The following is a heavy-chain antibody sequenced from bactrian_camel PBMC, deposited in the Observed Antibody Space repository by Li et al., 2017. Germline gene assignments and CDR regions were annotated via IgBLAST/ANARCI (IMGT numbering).Heavy chain of an antibody. CDR3: ALDLRWAGYVRCAAGWTGDFAD. CDR2: VDGSGGT. V-gene: IGHV3S57*01. J-gene: IGHJ6*01. CDR1: GYSDCNYA. Sequence: VQLVESGGESVQAGGSLRLSCAVLGYSDCNYAMSWYRQAPGKEREFVSEVDGSGGTRYADSVKGRFTISRDDNKNTLYLQMNNLQPEDTAMYSCALDLRWAGYVRCAAGWTGDFADWGQGTQVTVS. D-gene: IGHD1*01.